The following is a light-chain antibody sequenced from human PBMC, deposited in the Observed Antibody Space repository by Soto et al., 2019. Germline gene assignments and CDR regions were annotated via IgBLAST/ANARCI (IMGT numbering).Light chain of an antibody. Sequence: DIVMTHSPDSLAVSLGERATINCKSSQSVLYSSKNKNYLAWYQQKPGQPPKLLIYWASTRESGVPDRFSGSGSGTDFALTISSLQAEDVGVYYGLQYYSTPHTFGQGTKLEIK. CDR3: LQYYSTPHT. V-gene: IGKV4-1*01. CDR2: WAS. J-gene: IGKJ2*01. CDR1: QSVLYSSKNKNY.